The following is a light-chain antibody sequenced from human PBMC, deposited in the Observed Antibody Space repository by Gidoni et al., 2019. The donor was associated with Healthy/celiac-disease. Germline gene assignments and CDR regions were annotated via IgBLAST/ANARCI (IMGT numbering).Light chain of an antibody. V-gene: IGLV3-25*03. J-gene: IGLJ2*01. CDR1: ALPKQY. Sequence: SYELTQPPSVSVSPGQTARITCPGDALPKQYAYWYQQKPGQPPVLVIYKDSERPSGIPERFSGSSSGTTVTLTSSGVQAEDEADYYCQSADSSGTYVVFGGGTKLTVL. CDR3: QSADSSGTYVV. CDR2: KDS.